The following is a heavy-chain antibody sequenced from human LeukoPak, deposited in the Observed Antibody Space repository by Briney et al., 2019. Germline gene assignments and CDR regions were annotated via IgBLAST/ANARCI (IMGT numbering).Heavy chain of an antibody. CDR3: ARTYYVISGMGYMDV. CDR1: GFTFSSYE. Sequence: GGSLRLSCAASGFTFSSYEMNWVRQAPGKGLDWVAFIHHDGSNKYYADSVRGRFTISRDNSKNTLYLQMNSLRSDDTAVYYCARTYYVISGMGYMDVWGKGTTVTVSS. D-gene: IGHD3-22*01. V-gene: IGHV3-30*04. CDR2: IHHDGSNK. J-gene: IGHJ6*03.